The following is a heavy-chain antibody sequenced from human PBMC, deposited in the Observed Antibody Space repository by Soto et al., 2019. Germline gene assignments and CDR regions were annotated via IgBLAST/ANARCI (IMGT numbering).Heavy chain of an antibody. D-gene: IGHD1-20*01. CDR3: ARDKWNYYNCCGMDV. CDR2: INSDASTI. J-gene: IGHJ6*02. Sequence: DVQLVESGGGLVQPGGSLRLSCAASGFTFSNYWMHWVRQAPGKGLVWVAYINSDASTIKYADSVKGRFTISRDNARNTLYLQMNSLRGDDTAGYYCARDKWNYYNCCGMDVWGQGTRVTVS. V-gene: IGHV3-74*03. CDR1: GFTFSNYW.